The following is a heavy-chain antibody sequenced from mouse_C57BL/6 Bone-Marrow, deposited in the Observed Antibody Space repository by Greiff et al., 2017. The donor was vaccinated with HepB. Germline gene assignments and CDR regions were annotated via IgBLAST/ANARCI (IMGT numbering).Heavy chain of an antibody. CDR2: IHPNSGST. CDR1: GYTFTSYW. D-gene: IGHD1-1*01. J-gene: IGHJ4*01. CDR3: ARCGSSYDYYAMDY. V-gene: IGHV1-64*01. Sequence: VQLQQPGAELVKPGASVKLSCKASGYTFTSYWMHWVKQRPGQGLEWIGMIHPNSGSTNYNEKFKSKATLTVDKSSSTAYMQLSSLTSEDSAVYYCARCGSSYDYYAMDYWGQGTSGTVSS.